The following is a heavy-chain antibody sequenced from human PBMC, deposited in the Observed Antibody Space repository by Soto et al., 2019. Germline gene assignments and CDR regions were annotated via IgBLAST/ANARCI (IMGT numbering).Heavy chain of an antibody. CDR3: AKEDIVVVQAAILAGMDV. V-gene: IGHV3-30*18. Sequence: SXRLCCSPCGFTFSSSGMHWVRHAPGKGLEWVAVISYYGSNKYYADSVKGRFTISRDNSKNTLYLQMTILGAEDTAVYYCAKEDIVVVQAAILAGMDVWGQGTKVTV. J-gene: IGHJ6*02. CDR2: ISYYGSNK. D-gene: IGHD2-2*02. CDR1: GFTFSSSG.